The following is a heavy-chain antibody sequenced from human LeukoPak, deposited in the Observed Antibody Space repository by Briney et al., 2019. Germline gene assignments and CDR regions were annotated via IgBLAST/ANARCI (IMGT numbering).Heavy chain of an antibody. CDR1: GFTFSSYG. Sequence: GRSLRLSCAASGFTFSSYGMHWVRQAPGKGLEWVAVISYDGSNKYYADSVKGRFTISRDNSKNTLYLQMNSLRAEDTAVYYCAKDYRPYCSSTSCYPFDYWGQGTLVTVSS. CDR2: ISYDGSNK. CDR3: AKDYRPYCSSTSCYPFDY. J-gene: IGHJ4*02. D-gene: IGHD2-2*01. V-gene: IGHV3-30*18.